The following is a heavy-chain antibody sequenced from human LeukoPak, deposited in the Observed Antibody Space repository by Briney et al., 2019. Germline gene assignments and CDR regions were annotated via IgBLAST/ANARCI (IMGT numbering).Heavy chain of an antibody. V-gene: IGHV3-66*01. J-gene: IGHJ1*01. Sequence: GGSLRLSCAAPGFSVSNNYMSWVRQAPGEGLEWVSVIYSGGSTFYADSVKGRFTISRDNSKNTLYLQMNSLRAEDTAVYYCASDSYSPEYFQHWGQGTLVTVSS. CDR1: GFSVSNNY. CDR2: IYSGGST. D-gene: IGHD2-15*01. CDR3: ASDSYSPEYFQH.